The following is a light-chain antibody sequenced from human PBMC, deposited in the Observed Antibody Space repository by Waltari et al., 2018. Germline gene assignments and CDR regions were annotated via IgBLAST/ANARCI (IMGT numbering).Light chain of an antibody. J-gene: IGLJ3*02. CDR2: RNN. Sequence: QSVLTQPPSTSGTPGQRVTISCSGSSSNIGPYYVYWYHQLPGTAPKHLIYRNNQRPSGVPDRFSGSKSGTSASLAISGLRSEDEADYYCATWDDSLTAWVFGGGTKLTVL. V-gene: IGLV1-47*01. CDR1: SSNIGPYY. CDR3: ATWDDSLTAWV.